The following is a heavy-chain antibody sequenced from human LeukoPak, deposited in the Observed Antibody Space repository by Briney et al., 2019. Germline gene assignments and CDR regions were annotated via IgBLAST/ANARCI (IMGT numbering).Heavy chain of an antibody. CDR1: GFTFSSYS. D-gene: IGHD3-3*01. J-gene: IGHJ4*02. CDR3: AKDAPRPDYDFWSGYSRYYFDY. Sequence: PGGSLRLSCAASGFTFSSYSMNWVRQAPGKGLEWVSSISSSSSYIYYADSVKGRFTISRDNAKNSLYLQMNSLRAEDTAVYYCAKDAPRPDYDFWSGYSRYYFDYWGQGTLVTVSS. CDR2: ISSSSSYI. V-gene: IGHV3-21*04.